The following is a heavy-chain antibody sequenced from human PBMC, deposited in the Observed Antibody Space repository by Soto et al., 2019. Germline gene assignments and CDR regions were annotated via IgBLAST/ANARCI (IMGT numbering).Heavy chain of an antibody. CDR3: ARSGRGQWLVPLDY. CDR1: GYTFTSYG. J-gene: IGHJ4*02. Sequence: GASVKVFCKASGYTFTSYGISWVRQAPGQGLEWMGWISAYDGNTNYAQKLQGRVTMTTDTSTSTAYMELRSLRSDDTAVYYCARSGRGQWLVPLDYWGQGTLVTVSS. V-gene: IGHV1-18*01. CDR2: ISAYDGNT. D-gene: IGHD6-19*01.